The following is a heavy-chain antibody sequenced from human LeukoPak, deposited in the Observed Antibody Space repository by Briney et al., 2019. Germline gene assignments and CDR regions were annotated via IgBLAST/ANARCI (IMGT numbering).Heavy chain of an antibody. Sequence: PSETLSLTCAVYGGSFSGYYWSWIRQPPGKGLEWIGEINHSGSTNYNPSLKSRVTISVDTSKNQFSLKLSSVTAADTAVYYCARDYYDSSGYYGRYYYYYYMDVWGKGTTVTVSS. D-gene: IGHD3-22*01. CDR3: ARDYYDSSGYYGRYYYYYYMDV. CDR2: INHSGST. CDR1: GGSFSGYY. V-gene: IGHV4-34*01. J-gene: IGHJ6*03.